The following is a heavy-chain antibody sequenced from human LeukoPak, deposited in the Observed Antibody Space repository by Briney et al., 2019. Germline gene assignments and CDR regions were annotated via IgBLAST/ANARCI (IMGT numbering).Heavy chain of an antibody. D-gene: IGHD6-19*01. J-gene: IGHJ4*02. CDR2: ISGSGGTT. CDR3: AKDHLPGIVVADRDY. Sequence: GGSLRLSCAASGFTFSSYGLSWVRQAPGKGLEWLSSISGSGGTTYYADSVKGRFTISRDNSKNTLYLQINSLRAEDTAVYYCAKDHLPGIVVADRDYWGQGTLVTVSS. CDR1: GFTFSSYG. V-gene: IGHV3-23*01.